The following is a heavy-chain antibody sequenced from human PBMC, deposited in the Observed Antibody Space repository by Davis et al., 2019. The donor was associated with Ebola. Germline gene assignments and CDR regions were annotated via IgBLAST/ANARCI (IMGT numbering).Heavy chain of an antibody. D-gene: IGHD3-22*01. CDR3: ARDYYDSSPPGY. J-gene: IGHJ4*02. Sequence: ASVKVSCKASGYTFTGYYMHWVRQAPGQGLEWMGWINPNSGGTNYAQKFQGRVTMTRDTSISTAYMELSRLRSDDTAVYYCARDYYDSSPPGYWGQGTLVTVSS. CDR1: GYTFTGYY. CDR2: INPNSGGT. V-gene: IGHV1-2*02.